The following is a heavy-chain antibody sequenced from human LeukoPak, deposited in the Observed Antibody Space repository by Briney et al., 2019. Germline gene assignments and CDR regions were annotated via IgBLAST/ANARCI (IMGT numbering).Heavy chain of an antibody. D-gene: IGHD2-15*01. CDR3: ALQRASCSGGSCYSYYFDY. CDR1: GFSLSTSGVG. J-gene: IGHJ4*02. V-gene: IGHV2-5*02. Sequence: SGPTLVKPTQTLTLTCTFPGFSLSTSGVGVGWIRQPPGKALEWLALIYWDDDKRYSPSLKSRLTIIKDTSKNQVVLTMTNMDPVDTATYYCALQRASCSGGSCYSYYFDYWGQGTLVTVSS. CDR2: IYWDDDK.